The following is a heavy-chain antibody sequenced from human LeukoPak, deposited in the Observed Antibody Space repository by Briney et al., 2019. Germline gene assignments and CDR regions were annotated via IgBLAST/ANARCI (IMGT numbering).Heavy chain of an antibody. V-gene: IGHV3-23*01. J-gene: IGHJ4*02. Sequence: GGSLRLSCAASGFTFSSYAMSWVRQAPGKGLEWASAISGSGGSTYYADSVKGRFTISRDSSKNTLYLQMNSLRAEDTAVYYCAKVSALIAVAGTFDYWGQGTLVTVSS. D-gene: IGHD6-19*01. CDR2: ISGSGGST. CDR3: AKVSALIAVAGTFDY. CDR1: GFTFSSYA.